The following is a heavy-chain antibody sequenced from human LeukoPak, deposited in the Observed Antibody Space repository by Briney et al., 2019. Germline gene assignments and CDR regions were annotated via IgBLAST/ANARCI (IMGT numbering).Heavy chain of an antibody. CDR3: TKAAYGDYVNWFDP. Sequence: GGSLTLSCAASGLTFSRYAMSWVRQAPGKGLEWVSSISAVSGSTWYQASVKGRFTISRDNSKNTLYVQMDSLRAEDKAIYYCTKAAYGDYVNWFDPWGQGTLVTVSS. V-gene: IGHV3-23*01. D-gene: IGHD4-17*01. CDR1: GLTFSRYA. J-gene: IGHJ5*02. CDR2: ISAVSGST.